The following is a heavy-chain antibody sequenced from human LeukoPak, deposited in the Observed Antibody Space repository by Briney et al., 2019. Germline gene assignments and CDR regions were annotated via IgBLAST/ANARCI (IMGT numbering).Heavy chain of an antibody. Sequence: SETLSLTCAVYGGSFSGYYWSWIRQPPGKGLEWIGEINHSGSTNYNPSLKSRVTISVDTSKNQFSLKLSSVTAADTAVYYCARGLAARRAAAIGRYYFGYWGQGTLVTVSS. J-gene: IGHJ4*02. CDR3: ARGLAARRAAAIGRYYFGY. CDR2: INHSGST. CDR1: GGSFSGYY. D-gene: IGHD6-6*01. V-gene: IGHV4-34*01.